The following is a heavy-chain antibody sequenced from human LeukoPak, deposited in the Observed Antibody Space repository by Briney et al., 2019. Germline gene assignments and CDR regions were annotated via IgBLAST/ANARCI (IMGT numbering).Heavy chain of an antibody. Sequence: RGSLRLSCAASGFTFSSYGMHWVRQAPGKGLEWVAVIWYDGSNKYYADSVKGRFTISRDNSKNTLYLQMNSLRAEDTAVYYCARAVREYGMDVWGQGTTVTVSS. V-gene: IGHV3-33*01. J-gene: IGHJ6*02. CDR2: IWYDGSNK. CDR1: GFTFSSYG. CDR3: ARAVREYGMDV.